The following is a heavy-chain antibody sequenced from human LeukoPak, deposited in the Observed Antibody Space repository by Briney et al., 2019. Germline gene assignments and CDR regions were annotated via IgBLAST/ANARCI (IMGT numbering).Heavy chain of an antibody. CDR2: IKLDGSEK. CDR1: GFTFGKYW. V-gene: IGHV3-7*03. J-gene: IGHJ4*02. D-gene: IGHD3-3*01. CDR3: ARDQYDTWSRRGNFDS. Sequence: GGSLRLSCVASGFTFGKYWMSWVRQAPGKGLEWVANIKLDGSEKNYVDSVKGRFTISRDNTKNSLYLQMNSLRAEDAAVFYCARDQYDTWSRRGNFDSWGQGTLVIVSS.